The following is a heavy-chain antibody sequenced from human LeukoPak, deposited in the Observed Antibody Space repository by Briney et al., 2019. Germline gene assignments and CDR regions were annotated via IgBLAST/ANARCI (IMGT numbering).Heavy chain of an antibody. Sequence: SETLSLTCTVSGGSISSYYWSWIRQPPGKGLEWIGYIYYSGSTNYNPSLKSRVTISVDTSKNQFSLKLSSVTAADTAVYYCARDGPWIQLLSPRAFDIWGQGTMVTVSS. D-gene: IGHD5-18*01. CDR1: GGSISSYY. CDR2: IYYSGST. CDR3: ARDGPWIQLLSPRAFDI. V-gene: IGHV4-59*01. J-gene: IGHJ3*02.